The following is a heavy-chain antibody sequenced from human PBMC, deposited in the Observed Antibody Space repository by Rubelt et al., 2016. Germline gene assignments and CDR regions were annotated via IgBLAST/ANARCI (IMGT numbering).Heavy chain of an antibody. CDR1: GFTFSSYA. CDR2: ISYDGSNK. J-gene: IGHJ6*02. D-gene: IGHD6-19*01. Sequence: GFTFSSYAMHWVRQAPGKGLEWVAVISYDGSNKYYADSVKGRFTISRDNSKNTLYLQMNSPRAEDTAVYYCARVLLGQWPTNYYYYYGMDVWGQGTTVTVSS. V-gene: IGHV3-30*04. CDR3: ARVLLGQWPTNYYYYYGMDV.